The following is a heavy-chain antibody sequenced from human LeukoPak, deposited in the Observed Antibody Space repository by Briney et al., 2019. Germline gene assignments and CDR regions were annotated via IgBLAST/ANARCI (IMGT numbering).Heavy chain of an antibody. J-gene: IGHJ5*02. CDR3: ATDWDFWGAPRPP. Sequence: GASVKVSCKVSGYTLTELSMHWVRQAPGKGLEWMGGFDPEDGETIYAQKFQGRVTMTEDTSTDTAYMELSSLRSEGTAVYYSATDWDFWGAPRPPGGQETLVTVS. CDR1: GYTLTELS. D-gene: IGHD3-3*01. CDR2: FDPEDGET. V-gene: IGHV1-24*01.